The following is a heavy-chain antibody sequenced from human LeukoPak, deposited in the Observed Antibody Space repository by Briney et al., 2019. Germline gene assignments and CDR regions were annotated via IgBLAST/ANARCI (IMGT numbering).Heavy chain of an antibody. V-gene: IGHV1-8*01. CDR3: AREYSFPDSYWNYSPFDY. J-gene: IGHJ4*02. CDR2: MNPNSGNT. CDR1: GYTFTSYD. Sequence: ASVKVSCKASGYTFTSYDINWVRQAPGQGLEWVGWMNPNSGNTGYAQKFQGRVTMTRNTSISTAYMELSSLRSEDTAVYYCAREYSFPDSYWNYSPFDYWGQGTLVTVSS. D-gene: IGHD1-7*01.